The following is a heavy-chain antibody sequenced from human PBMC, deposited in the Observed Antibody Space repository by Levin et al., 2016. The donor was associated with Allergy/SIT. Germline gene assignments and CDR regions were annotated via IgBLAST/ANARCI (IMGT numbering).Heavy chain of an antibody. CDR2: ISSSSSYI. CDR1: GFTFSSYS. V-gene: IGHV3-21*01. J-gene: IGHJ4*02. Sequence: GESLKISCAASGFTFSSYSMNWVRQAPGKGLEWVSSISSSSSYIYYADSVKGRFTISRDNAKNSLYLQMNSLKAEDTAVYYCARSGGIVVVAEADYWGQGTLVTVSS. D-gene: IGHD2-15*01. CDR3: ARSGGIVVVAEADY.